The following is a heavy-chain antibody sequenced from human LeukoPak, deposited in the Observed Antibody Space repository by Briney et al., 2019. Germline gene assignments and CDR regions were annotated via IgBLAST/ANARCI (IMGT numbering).Heavy chain of an antibody. D-gene: IGHD3-22*01. Sequence: ASVKVSCNASGYTFPSYGISWVRQAPAQGLERMGWISAYNSNINYAQKLQGRVTMTTDTSTSTASVELRSLRSDDTAVYYCARGKDYYDSSGYYFDYWGQGTLVTVSS. CDR3: ARGKDYYDSSGYYFDY. V-gene: IGHV1-18*01. J-gene: IGHJ4*02. CDR1: GYTFPSYG. CDR2: ISAYNSNI.